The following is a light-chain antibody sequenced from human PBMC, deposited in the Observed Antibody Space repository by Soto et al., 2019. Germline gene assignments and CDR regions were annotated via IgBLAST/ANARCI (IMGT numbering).Light chain of an antibody. V-gene: IGKV2-30*02. CDR2: KVS. CDR1: QSLVHSDGNTY. CDR3: VQTIHWQWT. J-gene: IGKJ1*01. Sequence: DVVMTQSPLSLPVTLGQPASISCRSSQSLVHSDGNTYVNWVQQRPGQSPRRLTYKVSNRASGVPDRFSGSGSGTDFPLKISRVEAEDVGVYYGVQTIHWQWTFGQGIKMEIK.